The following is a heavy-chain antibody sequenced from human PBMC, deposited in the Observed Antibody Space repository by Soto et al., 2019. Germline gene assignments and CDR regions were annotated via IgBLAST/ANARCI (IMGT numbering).Heavy chain of an antibody. CDR2: VSYSGRP. CDR3: ARAREYYDTEFDP. Sequence: QVQLQESGQGLVKPSQTLSLTCTVSGDSISNGRYYWSWIRQHPGKALEWIGYVSYSGRPYYNPSRKSRLTISLDTSQNQFSLKLSFVTAADTAIYYCARAREYYDTEFDPWGQGALVSVSS. V-gene: IGHV4-31*03. J-gene: IGHJ5*02. D-gene: IGHD3-22*01. CDR1: GDSISNGRYY.